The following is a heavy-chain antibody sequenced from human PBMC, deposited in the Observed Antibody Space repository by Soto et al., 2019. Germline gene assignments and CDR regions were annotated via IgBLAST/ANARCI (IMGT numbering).Heavy chain of an antibody. J-gene: IGHJ4*02. CDR2: ISKSGDST. CDR3: AKGSFGFDY. Sequence: PGGSLRLSCAASGVTFTSYAMTWVRQVPGEGLQWVSSISKSGDSTYYADSVKGRFTTSRDNSKNTLYLQMNSLRAEDTAIYYCAKGSFGFDYWGQGTQVTVSS. CDR1: GVTFTSYA. V-gene: IGHV3-23*01. D-gene: IGHD3-10*01.